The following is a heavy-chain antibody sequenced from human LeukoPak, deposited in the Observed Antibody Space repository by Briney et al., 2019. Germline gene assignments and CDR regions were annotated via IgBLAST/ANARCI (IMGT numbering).Heavy chain of an antibody. CDR2: IYAGGTT. D-gene: IGHD6-19*01. J-gene: IGHJ4*02. CDR3: ARGIAVKSAFDY. Sequence: QTGGSLRLSCAASGFTASYNYMSWVRQAPGKGLEWVSVIYAGGTTYYADSVKGRFTISRDNSKNTLYLQMNSLRAEDTAVYYCARGIAVKSAFDYWGQGTLVTISS. CDR1: GFTASYNY. V-gene: IGHV3-53*01.